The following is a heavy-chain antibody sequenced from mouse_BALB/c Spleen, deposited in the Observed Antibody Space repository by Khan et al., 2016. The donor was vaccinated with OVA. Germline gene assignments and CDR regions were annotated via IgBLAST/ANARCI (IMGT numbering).Heavy chain of an antibody. CDR2: IDPSDNKT. CDR3: ARGGYGTSFAF. Sequence: QVQLQQSGAELVRPGASVKLSCKASGYTFTSFWMNWVKLRPGQSLEWIGMIDPSDNKTHYNQMFKDKATLTVDKSSNTAYMQLSSLTSEDSAVYFCARGGYGTSFAFWGRGTLVTVSP. J-gene: IGHJ3*01. D-gene: IGHD2-1*01. CDR1: GYTFTSFW. V-gene: IGHV1-61*01.